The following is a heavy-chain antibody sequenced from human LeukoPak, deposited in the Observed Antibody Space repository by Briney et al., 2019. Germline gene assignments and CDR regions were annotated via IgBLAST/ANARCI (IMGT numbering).Heavy chain of an antibody. CDR2: VYYSGST. Sequence: SETLSLTCAVSGGSISSSSYYWGWIRQPPGKGLQWIGNVYYSGSTYYNPSLKGRVTISLDTSVNQISLNLTSVTAADTAVYYCARIQLTSRYNLDSWGQGILVTVSS. D-gene: IGHD1-1*01. J-gene: IGHJ4*02. CDR3: ARIQLTSRYNLDS. V-gene: IGHV4-39*01. CDR1: GGSISSSSYY.